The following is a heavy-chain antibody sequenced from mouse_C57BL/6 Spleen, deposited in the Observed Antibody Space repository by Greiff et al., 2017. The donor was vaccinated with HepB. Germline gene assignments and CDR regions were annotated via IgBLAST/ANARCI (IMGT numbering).Heavy chain of an antibody. CDR3: ARFYYYGSSSYYFDY. CDR1: GYSITSGYY. Sequence: EVKLVESGPGLVKPSQSLSLTCSVTGYSITSGYYWNWIRQFPGNKLEWMGYISYDGSNNYNPSLKNRISITRDTSKNQFFLKLNSVTTEDTATYYCARFYYYGSSSYYFDYWGQGTTLTVSS. V-gene: IGHV3-6*01. D-gene: IGHD1-1*01. J-gene: IGHJ2*01. CDR2: ISYDGSN.